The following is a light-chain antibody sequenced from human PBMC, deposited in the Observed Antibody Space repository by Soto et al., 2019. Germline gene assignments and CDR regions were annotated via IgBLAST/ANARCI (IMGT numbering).Light chain of an antibody. CDR3: QVWDSSSDRLVV. CDR1: DNGSKP. CDR2: DNS. V-gene: IGLV3-21*02. J-gene: IGLJ2*01. Sequence: SYELTQPPSVSVAPGQTARITCGGSDNGSKPVHWYQQKPGQAPMLVVFDNSDRASGIPERLSGSNSGNTATLTISRVEAGDEADYYCQVWDSSSDRLVVFGGGTKLTVL.